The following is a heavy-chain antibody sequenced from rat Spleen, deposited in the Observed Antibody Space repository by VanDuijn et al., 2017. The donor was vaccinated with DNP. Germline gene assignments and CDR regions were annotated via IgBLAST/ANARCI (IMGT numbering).Heavy chain of an antibody. CDR3: ASWAPIAPLSTSNY. V-gene: IGHV5-58*01. CDR2: INTDGGST. J-gene: IGHJ2*01. D-gene: IGHD1-2*01. Sequence: EVQLVESGGDLVQPGRSLKLFCAASGFTFSDYYMAWFRQAPGKGLEWVASINTDGGSTYYPDSVKGRFTISRDNAENTVYLQMSTLRSEDTATYYCASWAPIAPLSTSNYWGQGVMVTVSS. CDR1: GFTFSDYY.